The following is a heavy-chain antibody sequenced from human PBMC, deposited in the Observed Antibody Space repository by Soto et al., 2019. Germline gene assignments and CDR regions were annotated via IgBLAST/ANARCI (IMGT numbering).Heavy chain of an antibody. Sequence: QVQLQESGPGLVKPSQTLSLTCTVSGGSISSGGYYWSWIRQHPGKGLEWIGYIYYSGSTYYNPSLKSRVXXXVXXSKNQFSLKLSSVTAADTAVYSCARGGRRSPGMDVWGQGTTVTVSS. V-gene: IGHV4-31*03. CDR3: ARGGRRSPGMDV. CDR2: IYYSGST. CDR1: GGSISSGGYY. J-gene: IGHJ6*02.